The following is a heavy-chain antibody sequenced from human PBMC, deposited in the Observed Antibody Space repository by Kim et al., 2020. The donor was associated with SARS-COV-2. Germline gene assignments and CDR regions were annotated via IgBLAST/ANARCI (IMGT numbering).Heavy chain of an antibody. CDR2: ISWNSGSI. Sequence: GGSLRLFCAASGFTFDDYAMHWVRQAPGKGLEWVSGISWNSGSIGYADSVKGRFTISRDNAKNSLYLQMNSLRAEDTALYYCVSDILTGYYGYGMDVWGKGTTVNVSS. J-gene: IGHJ6*04. CDR3: VSDILTGYYGYGMDV. V-gene: IGHV3-9*01. D-gene: IGHD3-9*01. CDR1: GFTFDDYA.